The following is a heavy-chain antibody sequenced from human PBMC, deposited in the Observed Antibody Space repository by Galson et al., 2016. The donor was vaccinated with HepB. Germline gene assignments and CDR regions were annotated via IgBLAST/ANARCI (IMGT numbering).Heavy chain of an antibody. CDR1: GYTFTTYY. J-gene: IGHJ5*02. Sequence: SCKASGYTFTTYYIHWVRQAPGQGLEWMGMINPDAGTTNYAQKFQDRISMTRDTTNSTVYVEMSSLRSEDTALYYCARDQWEVLTWWFDTWGQGTLVTVSS. CDR3: ARDQWEVLTWWFDT. V-gene: IGHV1-46*01. D-gene: IGHD1-26*01. CDR2: INPDAGTT.